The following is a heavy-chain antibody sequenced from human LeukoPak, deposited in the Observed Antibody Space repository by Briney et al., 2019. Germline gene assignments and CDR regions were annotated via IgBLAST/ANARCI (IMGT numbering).Heavy chain of an antibody. V-gene: IGHV4-59*01. J-gene: IGHJ1*01. Sequence: SETLSLTCTVSGGSISSYYWSWIRQPPGKGLEWIGYIYYSGSTNYNPSLKSRVTISVDTSKNQFSLKLSSVTAADTAVYYCARTYCGSDCYSQAEYFQHWGQGTLVTVSS. CDR2: IYYSGST. CDR3: ARTYCGSDCYSQAEYFQH. D-gene: IGHD2-21*02. CDR1: GGSISSYY.